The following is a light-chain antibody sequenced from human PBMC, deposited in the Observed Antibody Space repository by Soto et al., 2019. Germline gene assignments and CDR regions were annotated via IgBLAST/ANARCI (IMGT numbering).Light chain of an antibody. V-gene: IGKV3D-20*01. CDR1: QSVSSSR. Sequence: DIVFAQSPATRSLSPGERATLSCRVCQSVSSSRLAWYQQKPALATRLLIYDAYNRATGITARFSGSGSGTEFTLTISSLQPDDFATYYCQHYDTYPLTFGGGTKVDIK. CDR3: QHYDTYPLT. J-gene: IGKJ4*01. CDR2: DAY.